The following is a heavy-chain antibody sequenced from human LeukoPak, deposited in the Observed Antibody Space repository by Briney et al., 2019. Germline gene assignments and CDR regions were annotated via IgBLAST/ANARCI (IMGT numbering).Heavy chain of an antibody. J-gene: IGHJ6*03. V-gene: IGHV4-59*10. CDR2: IYTTGST. D-gene: IGHD6-13*01. CDR3: ARGLDSSSWKHPDYYYYYMDV. Sequence: SETLSLTCAVYGGSFSGYYWSWIRQPAGKGLEWIGRIYTTGSTNYNPSLKSRLTMSVDTSKNQLSLKLSSVTAADTAVYYCARGLDSSSWKHPDYYYYYMDVWGKGTTVTISS. CDR1: GGSFSGYY.